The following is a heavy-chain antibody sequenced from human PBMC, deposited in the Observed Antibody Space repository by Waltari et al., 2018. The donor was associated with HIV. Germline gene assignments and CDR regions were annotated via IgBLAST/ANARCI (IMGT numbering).Heavy chain of an antibody. Sequence: VQLVESGGGLVQPGGSLRLSCAASGFTFSTSAMNWVRQAPGKGLEWVSIISGSGLTSYYAESVRGRFTISRDNVKNTLYLEMNNLRADDTAIYYCASAFYFGTPPVTWGRGTLVTVSS. J-gene: IGHJ5*02. CDR3: ASAFYFGTPPVT. D-gene: IGHD3-16*01. CDR1: GFTFSTSA. CDR2: ISGSGLTS. V-gene: IGHV3-23*04.